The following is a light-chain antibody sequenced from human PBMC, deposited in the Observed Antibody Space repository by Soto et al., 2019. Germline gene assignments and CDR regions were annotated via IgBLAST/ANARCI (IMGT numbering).Light chain of an antibody. Sequence: DIVMTQSPDSLAVSLGERSSIKCKSSQSVLYSSNNKNYLAWYQQRPGQPPKLLIYWASTRQSGVPDRFSGSGSGTDFTLTISSLQAEDVAVYYCHQYYTTPWTFGQGTKVEIK. V-gene: IGKV4-1*01. CDR1: QSVLYSSNNKNY. CDR3: HQYYTTPWT. J-gene: IGKJ1*01. CDR2: WAS.